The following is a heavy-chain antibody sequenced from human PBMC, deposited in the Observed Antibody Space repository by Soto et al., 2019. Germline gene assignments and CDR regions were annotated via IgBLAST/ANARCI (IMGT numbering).Heavy chain of an antibody. CDR3: ARQERITMIVGGAFDI. Sequence: KPSETLSLTCTVSGGSISSSSYYWGWIRQPPGKGLEWIGSIYYSGSTYYNPSLKSRVTISVDTSKNQFSLKLSSVTAADTAVYYCARQERITMIVGGAFDIWGQGTMVTV. CDR2: IYYSGST. D-gene: IGHD3-22*01. J-gene: IGHJ3*02. CDR1: GGSISSSSYY. V-gene: IGHV4-39*01.